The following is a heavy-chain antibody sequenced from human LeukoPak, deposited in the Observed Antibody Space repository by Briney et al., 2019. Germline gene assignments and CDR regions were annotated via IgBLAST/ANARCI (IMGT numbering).Heavy chain of an antibody. J-gene: IGHJ4*02. D-gene: IGHD6-19*01. CDR1: GPFETYY. Sequence: PSETLSLTCAVYGPFETYYWTLVRQPPGTGLEWIGEITYRGNTNYSPSLESRLRISVDRTKQQFYLTLTSVTAADTAVYYCAGYGGDWYPEAWGQGTLVTISS. V-gene: IGHV4-34*01. CDR2: ITYRGNT. CDR3: AGYGGDWYPEA.